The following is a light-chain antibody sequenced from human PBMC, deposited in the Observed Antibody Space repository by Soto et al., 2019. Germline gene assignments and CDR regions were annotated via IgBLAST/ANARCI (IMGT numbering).Light chain of an antibody. J-gene: IGLJ1*01. Sequence: SDLTEPASVLGLAGQSITISYTGTSSDVGSYNLVSWYQQHPGKAPKLMIYEVSKRPSGVSNRFSGSKSGNTASLTISGLQAEDEADYYCCSYAGSSTYYVFGTGTKVTVL. V-gene: IGLV2-23*02. CDR3: CSYAGSSTYYV. CDR1: SSDVGSYNL. CDR2: EVS.